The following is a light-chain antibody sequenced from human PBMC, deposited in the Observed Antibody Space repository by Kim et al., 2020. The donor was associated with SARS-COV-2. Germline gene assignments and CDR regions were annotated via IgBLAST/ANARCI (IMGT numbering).Light chain of an antibody. CDR3: QVWDTTNDHGV. J-gene: IGLJ3*02. CDR1: NIRDKA. Sequence: APGETAPITCGKNNIRDKAVHWYQQRPGQAPVLVIYYTRDRPSGIPERFSGSNSEDTATLTINRVEAGDEANYYCQVWDTTNDHGVFGGGTQLTVL. CDR2: YTR. V-gene: IGLV3-21*01.